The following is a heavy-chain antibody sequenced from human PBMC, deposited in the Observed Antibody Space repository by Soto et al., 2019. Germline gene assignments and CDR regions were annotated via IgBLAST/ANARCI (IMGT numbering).Heavy chain of an antibody. J-gene: IGHJ4*02. CDR1: GGSISSYY. Sequence: SETLSLTCTVSGGSISSYYWSWIRQPPGKGLEWIGYIYYSGSTNYNPSLKSRVTISVDTSKNQFSLKLSSVTAADTAVYYCARVKHYYDSSGYYQYYFDYWGQGTLVTVSS. V-gene: IGHV4-59*01. CDR2: IYYSGST. D-gene: IGHD3-22*01. CDR3: ARVKHYYDSSGYYQYYFDY.